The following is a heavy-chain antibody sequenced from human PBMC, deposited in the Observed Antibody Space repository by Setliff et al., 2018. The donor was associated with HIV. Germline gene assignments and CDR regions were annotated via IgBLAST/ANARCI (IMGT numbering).Heavy chain of an antibody. CDR2: INTNTGNP. Sequence: ASVMVSCKASGYSFADYAMNWVRQAPRQGLEWMGYINTNTGNPTYAQGFTGRFVFSFDTSVTTAYLQITGLRTEDTAVYFCARGGTHYDFWSGYHLGYFDLWGRGTLVTVSS. J-gene: IGHJ2*01. CDR3: ARGGTHYDFWSGYHLGYFDL. CDR1: GYSFADYA. V-gene: IGHV7-4-1*02. D-gene: IGHD3-3*01.